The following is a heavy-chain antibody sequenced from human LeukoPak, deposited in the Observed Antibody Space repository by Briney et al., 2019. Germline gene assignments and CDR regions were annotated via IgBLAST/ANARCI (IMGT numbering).Heavy chain of an antibody. CDR2: IIPIFGTA. J-gene: IGHJ3*02. CDR1: GGTFSSYA. V-gene: IGHV1-69*05. CDR3: AREGGRELLSTGSLVGAPGDI. D-gene: IGHD1-26*01. Sequence: ASVKVSCKASGGTFSSYAISWVRQAPGQGLEWMGRIIPIFGTANYAQKFQGRVTITTDESTGTAYMELSSLRSEDTAVYYCAREGGRELLSTGSLVGAPGDIWGQGTMVTVSS.